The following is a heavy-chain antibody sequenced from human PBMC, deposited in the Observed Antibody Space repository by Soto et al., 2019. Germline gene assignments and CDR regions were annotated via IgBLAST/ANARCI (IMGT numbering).Heavy chain of an antibody. CDR1: GGIFSTYA. CDR3: ARDRDDYGSGNYYNRIDF. CDR2: IIPIFGTP. Sequence: QVQLVQSGAEVKKPGSSVKVSCKASGGIFSTYAISWLRRAPGQGLEWMGGIIPIFGTPNYAQRFQGRVTITADESKSRAYMELSRLRSEDTAVYYCARDRDDYGSGNYYNRIDFWGQGTLGTVSS. V-gene: IGHV1-69*01. J-gene: IGHJ4*02. D-gene: IGHD3-10*01.